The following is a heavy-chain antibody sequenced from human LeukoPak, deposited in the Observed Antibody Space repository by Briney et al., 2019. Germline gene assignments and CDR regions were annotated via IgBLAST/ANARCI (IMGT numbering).Heavy chain of an antibody. D-gene: IGHD4-17*01. CDR3: AKIGEYGDYFDY. CDR1: GFTFSSYA. CDR2: ISGSGGST. Sequence: PGGSLRLSCAASGFTFSSYATSWVRQAPGKGLEWVSAISGSGGSTYYADSVKGRFTISRDNSKNTLYLQMNSLRAEDTAVYYCAKIGEYGDYFDYWGQGTLVTVSS. V-gene: IGHV3-23*01. J-gene: IGHJ4*02.